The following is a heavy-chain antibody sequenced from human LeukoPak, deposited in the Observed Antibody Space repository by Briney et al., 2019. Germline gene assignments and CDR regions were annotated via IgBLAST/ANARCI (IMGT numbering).Heavy chain of an antibody. Sequence: GGSLRLSCAASGNYWMHWVRQAPGKGLVWVSHINSDGSWTSYADSVKGRFTISKDNAKNTAYLQMNNLRAEDTAVYYCVSFYETYWGRGTLVTVSS. CDR1: GNYW. D-gene: IGHD2/OR15-2a*01. CDR2: INSDGSWT. CDR3: VSFYETY. J-gene: IGHJ4*02. V-gene: IGHV3-74*01.